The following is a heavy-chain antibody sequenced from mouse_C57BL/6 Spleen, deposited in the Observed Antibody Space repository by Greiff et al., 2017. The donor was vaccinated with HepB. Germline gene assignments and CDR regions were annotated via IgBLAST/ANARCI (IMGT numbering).Heavy chain of an antibody. Sequence: VKLQQSGAELVRPGASVTLSCKASGYTFTDYEMHWVKQTPVHGLEWIGAIDPETGGTAYNQKFKGKAILTADKSSSTAYMKLRSLTSEDSAVYYCTRSELLPHWGQGTTLTVSS. D-gene: IGHD2-12*01. V-gene: IGHV1-15*01. CDR3: TRSELLPH. J-gene: IGHJ2*01. CDR2: IDPETGGT. CDR1: GYTFTDYE.